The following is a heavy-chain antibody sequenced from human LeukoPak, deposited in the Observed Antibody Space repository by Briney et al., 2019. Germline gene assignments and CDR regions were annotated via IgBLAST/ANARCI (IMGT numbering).Heavy chain of an antibody. V-gene: IGHV3-33*01. J-gene: IGHJ4*02. CDR1: GFTFSSYG. D-gene: IGHD5-24*01. CDR3: ARGTGMATITVDFDS. CDR2: IWYDGSNK. Sequence: GGSLRLSCAASGFTFSSYGMHWVRQAPGKGLQWEAVIWYDGSNKYYADSVKGRFTISRDNSKNTLYLQMNSLRAEDTAVYYCARGTGMATITVDFDSWGQGTLVTVSS.